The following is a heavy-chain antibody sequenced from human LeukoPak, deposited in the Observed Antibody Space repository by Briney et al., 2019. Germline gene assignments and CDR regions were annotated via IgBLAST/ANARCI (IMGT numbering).Heavy chain of an antibody. CDR1: GFTFSSYA. Sequence: PGGSLRLSCAASGFTFSSYAMSWVRQAPGKGLEWVSAISGSGGSTYYADSVKGRFTISRDNSKNTPYLQMNSLRAEDTAVYYCAKDLGFYDSSGYRLTNDAFDIWGQGTMVTVSS. D-gene: IGHD3-22*01. V-gene: IGHV3-23*01. CDR3: AKDLGFYDSSGYRLTNDAFDI. J-gene: IGHJ3*02. CDR2: ISGSGGST.